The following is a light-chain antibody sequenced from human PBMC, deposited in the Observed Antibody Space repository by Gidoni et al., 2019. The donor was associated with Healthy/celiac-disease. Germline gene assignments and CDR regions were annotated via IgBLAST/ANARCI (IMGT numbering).Light chain of an antibody. CDR3: QQYYSYPLT. CDR1: QGISSY. J-gene: IGKJ4*01. Sequence: AIRMTQSPSSFSASTGDRVTITCRASQGISSYLAWYQQKPRKAPKLLIYAASTLQSGVPSRFSGSGSGTDFTLTISCLQSEDFATYYCQQYYSYPLTFXGXTKVEIK. V-gene: IGKV1-8*01. CDR2: AAS.